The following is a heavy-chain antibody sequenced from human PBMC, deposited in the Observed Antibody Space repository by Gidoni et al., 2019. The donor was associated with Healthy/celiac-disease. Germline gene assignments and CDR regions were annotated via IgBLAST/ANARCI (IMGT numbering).Heavy chain of an antibody. CDR2: IRSKAYGGTT. CDR1: GFTFGDYA. Sequence: EVQLVESGGGWVKPGRSLRLSCTASGFTFGDYAISWFRQAPGKGLEWVGFIRSKAYGGTTEYAASVKGRFTISRDDSKSIAYLQMTILKTEDTAVYYCTREASDIVSTAFDYWGQGTLVTVSS. CDR3: TREASDIVSTAFDY. V-gene: IGHV3-49*05. J-gene: IGHJ4*02. D-gene: IGHD5-12*01.